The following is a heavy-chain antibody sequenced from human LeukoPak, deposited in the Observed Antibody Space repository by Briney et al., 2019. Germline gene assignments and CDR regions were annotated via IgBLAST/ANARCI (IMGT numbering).Heavy chain of an antibody. CDR3: ASGYCSGGSCLSYMDV. CDR2: IIPIFGTA. CDR1: GCTFSSYA. J-gene: IGHJ6*03. Sequence: GASVKVCCKASGCTFSSYAISWVRQAPGQGLEWMGGIIPIFGTANYAQKFQGRVTITTDKSTSTAYMELSSLRSEDTAVYYCASGYCSGGSCLSYMDVWGKGTTVTVSS. V-gene: IGHV1-69*05. D-gene: IGHD2-15*01.